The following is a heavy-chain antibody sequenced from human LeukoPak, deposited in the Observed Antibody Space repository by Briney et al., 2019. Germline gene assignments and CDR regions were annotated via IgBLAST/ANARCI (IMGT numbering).Heavy chain of an antibody. CDR2: INHSGST. CDR3: ARGRSSSWYY. J-gene: IGHJ4*02. D-gene: IGHD6-13*01. CDR1: GGSFSGYY. Sequence: SETLSLTCAVYGGSFSGYYWSWIRQPPGKGLEWIGEINHSGSTNYNPSLKSRVTISVDTSKNQFSLKLSSVTAVDTAVYYCARGRSSSWYYWGQGTLVTVSS. V-gene: IGHV4-34*01.